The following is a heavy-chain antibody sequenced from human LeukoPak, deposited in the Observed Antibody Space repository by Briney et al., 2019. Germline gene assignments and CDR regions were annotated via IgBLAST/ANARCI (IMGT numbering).Heavy chain of an antibody. CDR1: GFTFDDYA. J-gene: IGHJ4*02. CDR3: AKDMGPESYYFDY. Sequence: GRSLRLSCAASGFTFDDYAMHWVRQAPGKGLEWVSGISWNSGSIGYADSVKGRFTISRDNAKNSLYLQMNSLRAEDTALYYCAKDMGPESYYFDYWGQGTLVTVSS. CDR2: ISWNSGSI. D-gene: IGHD1-26*01. V-gene: IGHV3-9*01.